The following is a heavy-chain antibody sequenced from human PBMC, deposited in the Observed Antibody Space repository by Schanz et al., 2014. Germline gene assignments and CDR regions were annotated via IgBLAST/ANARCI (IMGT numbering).Heavy chain of an antibody. CDR1: GYTFINSD. J-gene: IGHJ5*02. CDR3: VRAVGPAALHGYWFDP. V-gene: IGHV1-8*02. D-gene: IGHD2-2*01. CDR2: MNPKSGNT. Sequence: QVQLVQSGAEVKNPGASVKVSCKASGYTFINSDINWVRQAAGQGLEWMGWMNPKSGNTGYAQKFQGRVTMSRTTSRSPADRELSRLRPDDTAIYYCVRAVGPAALHGYWFDPWGQGTLVTVAS.